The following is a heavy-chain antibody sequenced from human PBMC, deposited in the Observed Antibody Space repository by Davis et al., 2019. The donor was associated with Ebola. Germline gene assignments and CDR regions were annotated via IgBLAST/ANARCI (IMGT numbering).Heavy chain of an antibody. Sequence: GESLKISCAASGFIFSSYAMHWVRQAPGKGLEWVAVISYDGSNKYYADSVKGRFTISRDNAKNALYLQMNSLRADDTAVYYCTRGGEGYTSGYYDYWGQGALVTVSS. CDR3: TRGGEGYTSGYYDY. CDR1: GFIFSSYA. V-gene: IGHV3-30-3*01. J-gene: IGHJ4*02. CDR2: ISYDGSNK. D-gene: IGHD6-19*01.